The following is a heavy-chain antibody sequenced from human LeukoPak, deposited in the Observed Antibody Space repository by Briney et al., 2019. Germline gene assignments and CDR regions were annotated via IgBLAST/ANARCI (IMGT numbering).Heavy chain of an antibody. J-gene: IGHJ4*02. Sequence: ASVKVSCKASGYTFTSYAMHWVRQAPGQRLEWMGWINAGNGNTKYSQKFQGRVTITRDTSASTAYMELSSLRSEDTAVYYCVRDGAPGYCSGGSCYSFDYWGQGTLVTVSS. CDR2: INAGNGNT. CDR1: GYTFTSYA. V-gene: IGHV1-3*01. CDR3: VRDGAPGYCSGGSCYSFDY. D-gene: IGHD2-15*01.